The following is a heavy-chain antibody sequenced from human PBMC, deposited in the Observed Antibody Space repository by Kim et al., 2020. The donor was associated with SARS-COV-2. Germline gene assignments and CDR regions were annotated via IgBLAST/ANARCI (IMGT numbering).Heavy chain of an antibody. CDR2: T. V-gene: IGHV4-34*01. CDR3: ARGSGQSPVYY. J-gene: IGHJ4*02. D-gene: IGHD4-4*01. Sequence: TNYNPPLKSRVTISVDTSKNQFSLELSSVTAADTAVYYCARGSGQSPVYYWGQGTLVTVSS.